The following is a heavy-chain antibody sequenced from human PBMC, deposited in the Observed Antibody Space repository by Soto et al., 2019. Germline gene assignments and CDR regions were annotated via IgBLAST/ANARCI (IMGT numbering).Heavy chain of an antibody. CDR1: GYTFTDNY. J-gene: IGHJ4*02. V-gene: IGHV1-2*02. Sequence: ASVKVSCKXSGYTFTDNYLHWVRLAPGQGPEWMAWINPTTGGTKYAQKFQGRVTVTWDTSISTAYMELSSLRFDDMAIYYCARGYCNSIGCWDYFDYWGQGTQVTVSS. CDR2: INPTTGGT. CDR3: ARGYCNSIGCWDYFDY. D-gene: IGHD2-2*01.